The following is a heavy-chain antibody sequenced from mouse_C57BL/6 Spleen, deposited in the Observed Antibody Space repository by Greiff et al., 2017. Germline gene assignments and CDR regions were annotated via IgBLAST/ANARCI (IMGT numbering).Heavy chain of an antibody. CDR3: ARGQFYYDYDVGD. CDR2: IDPSGSCT. Sequence: QVQLKQPGAELVKPGASVKLSCTASGYTFTGYWMQWVKQRPGQGLEWIGEIDPSGSCTYYNQKFKGRATLTVDKSSSTAYLQLSSLTSEDSAVYYCARGQFYYDYDVGDWGKGTTLTVSS. V-gene: IGHV1-50*01. CDR1: GYTFTGYW. D-gene: IGHD2-4*01. J-gene: IGHJ2*01.